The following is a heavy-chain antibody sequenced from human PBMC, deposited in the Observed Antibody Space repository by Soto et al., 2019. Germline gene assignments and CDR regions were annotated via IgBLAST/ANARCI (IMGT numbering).Heavy chain of an antibody. CDR1: GGYFIGYY. CDR3: ARLTTPDYDFWSGYRKYYYYGMDV. Sequence: SETLSVTYAVYGGYFIGYYGSWIRQTPGKGLEWIGEINHSGSTNYNPSLKSRVTISVDTSKNQFSLKLSSVTAADTAVYYCARLTTPDYDFWSGYRKYYYYGMDVRGQGTTVTVSS. J-gene: IGHJ6*02. D-gene: IGHD3-3*01. V-gene: IGHV4-34*01. CDR2: INHSGST.